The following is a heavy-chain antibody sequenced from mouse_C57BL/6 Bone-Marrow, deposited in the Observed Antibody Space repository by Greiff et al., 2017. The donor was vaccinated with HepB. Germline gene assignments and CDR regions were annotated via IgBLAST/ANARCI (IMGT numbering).Heavy chain of an antibody. CDR1: GYSITSGYY. V-gene: IGHV3-6*01. J-gene: IGHJ1*03. D-gene: IGHD1-1*01. CDR2: ISYDGSN. Sequence: DVQLQESGPGLVKPSQSLSLTCSVTGYSITSGYYWNWIRQFPGNKLEWMGYISYDGSNNYNPSLKNRISITRDTSKNQFFLKLNSVTTEDTATYYCARDCYYGSSYWYFDVWGTGTTVTVSS. CDR3: ARDCYYGSSYWYFDV.